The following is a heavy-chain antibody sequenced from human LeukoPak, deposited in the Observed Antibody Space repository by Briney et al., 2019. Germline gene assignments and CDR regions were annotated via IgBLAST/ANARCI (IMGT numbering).Heavy chain of an antibody. CDR2: INSDGSSI. D-gene: IGHD5-12*01. Sequence: PGGSLRLSCAASGFTFSSYWMHWVRQAPGKGLVWVSRINSDGSSITYADSVKGRFTISRDNAKNTLYLQMNSLRVEDTAEYYCAREGRVSSHDFDCWGQGTLVNVSS. CDR1: GFTFSSYW. V-gene: IGHV3-74*03. CDR3: AREGRVSSHDFDC. J-gene: IGHJ4*02.